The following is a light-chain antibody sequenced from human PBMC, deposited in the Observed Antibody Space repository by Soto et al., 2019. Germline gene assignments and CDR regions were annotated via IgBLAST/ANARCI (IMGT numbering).Light chain of an antibody. CDR2: ATS. CDR1: QTVSTY. V-gene: IGKV1-39*01. CDR3: QQTYTTPRT. Sequence: DTQMTQSPSSLSASVGDRNSITCRASQTVSTYLNWYQQKPGKAPTLLISATSTLQSGVPSRFSGSGSGTEFTLTITSLQPEDFATYYCQQTYTTPRTFGQGTNVAIK. J-gene: IGKJ1*01.